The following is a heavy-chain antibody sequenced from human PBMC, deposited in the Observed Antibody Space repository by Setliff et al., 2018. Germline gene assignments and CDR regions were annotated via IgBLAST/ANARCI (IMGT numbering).Heavy chain of an antibody. Sequence: ASVKVSCKVSGYTLTELSTHWVRQAPGKGLEWMGGFDPEDGETIYAQKFQGRVTMTEDTSTDTAYMELCSLRSEDTAVYYCATSVSWIQLVLYPQGHPEPFDYWGQGTLVTVS. D-gene: IGHD5-18*01. CDR3: ATSVSWIQLVLYPQGHPEPFDY. CDR1: GYTLTELS. J-gene: IGHJ4*02. V-gene: IGHV1-24*01. CDR2: FDPEDGET.